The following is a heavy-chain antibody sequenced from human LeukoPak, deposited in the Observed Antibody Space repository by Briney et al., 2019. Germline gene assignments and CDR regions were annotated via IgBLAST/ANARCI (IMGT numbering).Heavy chain of an antibody. Sequence: GGSLRLSCAASGFTLSICAMTWVRQAPGKGLEWVAFIRYDGSNKYYADSVKGRFTISRDNSKNTLYLQMNSLRAEDTAVYYCAKDSGSYWGQGTLVTVSS. J-gene: IGHJ4*02. V-gene: IGHV3-30*02. CDR1: GFTLSICA. CDR3: AKDSGSY. CDR2: IRYDGSNK. D-gene: IGHD3-10*01.